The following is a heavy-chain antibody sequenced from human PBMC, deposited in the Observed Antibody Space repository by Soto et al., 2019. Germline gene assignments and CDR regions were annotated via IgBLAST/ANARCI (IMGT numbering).Heavy chain of an antibody. CDR1: GGSISSGSYY. CDR2: IYYSGST. V-gene: IGHV4-61*01. CDR3: AREDLQLVRFDY. Sequence: XTLSLTCTVSGGSISSGSYYWSWIRQPPGKGLEWIWYIYYSGSTNYNPSLKSRFTISVDTSKNQFSLKLSSVTASDKAVYYCAREDLQLVRFDYWGQGTLVTVSS. D-gene: IGHD6-6*01. J-gene: IGHJ4*02.